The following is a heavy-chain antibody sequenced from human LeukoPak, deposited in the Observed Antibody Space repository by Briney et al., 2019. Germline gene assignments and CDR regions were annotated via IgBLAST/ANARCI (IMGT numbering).Heavy chain of an antibody. J-gene: IGHJ4*02. CDR3: ARDLGDGRGYSIDY. CDR2: IYYSGST. D-gene: IGHD3-22*01. Sequence: SETLSLTCIVSGGSISSYYWSWIRQPPGKGLEWIGYIYYSGSTKYNLSLKSRVTISVDTSKNQFSLKLSSVTAADTAVYYCARDLGDGRGYSIDYWGQGTLVTVSS. CDR1: GGSISSYY. V-gene: IGHV4-59*01.